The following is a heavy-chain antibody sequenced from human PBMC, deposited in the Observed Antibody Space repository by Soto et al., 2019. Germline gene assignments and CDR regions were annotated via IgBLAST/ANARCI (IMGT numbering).Heavy chain of an antibody. D-gene: IGHD6-13*01. CDR3: AKDVLELVRFDY. J-gene: IGHJ4*02. CDR2: ISGSGGST. CDR1: GFTFSSYA. Sequence: EVQLLESGGGLVQPGGSLRLSCAASGFTFSSYAMSWVRQAPGKGLEWVSAISGSGGSTYYADSVKGRFTISRDNSKNTLYLQMNSLRAEDPAVYYCAKDVLELVRFDYWGQGTLVTVSS. V-gene: IGHV3-23*01.